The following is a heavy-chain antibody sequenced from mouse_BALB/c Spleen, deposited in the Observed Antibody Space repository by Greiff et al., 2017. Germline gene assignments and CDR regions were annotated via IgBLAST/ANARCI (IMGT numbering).Heavy chain of an antibody. CDR1: GFTFSSYG. Sequence: EVKLMESGGDLVKPGGSLKLSCAASGFTFSSYGMSWVRQTPDKRLEWVATISSGGSYTYYPDSVKGRFTISRDNAKNTLYLQMSSLKSEDTAMYYCARRGVRQAWFAYWGQGTLVTVSA. CDR3: ARRGVRQAWFAY. J-gene: IGHJ3*01. V-gene: IGHV5-6*02. CDR2: ISSGGSYT. D-gene: IGHD2-14*01.